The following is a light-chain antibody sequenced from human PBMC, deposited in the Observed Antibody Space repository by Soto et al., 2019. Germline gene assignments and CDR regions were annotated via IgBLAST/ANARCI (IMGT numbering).Light chain of an antibody. CDR2: GTN. CDR3: AAWDDSLSGWV. CDR1: SSNIGGYNY. V-gene: IGLV1-47*02. J-gene: IGLJ3*02. Sequence: QSVLTQPPSASGTPGQRVTISCSGGSSNIGGYNYVYWYQQYPGTAPKLLVFGTNLRPSGVPDRFSGSKSGTSASLAISGLRSEDEADYYCAAWDDSLSGWVFGGGTKLTVL.